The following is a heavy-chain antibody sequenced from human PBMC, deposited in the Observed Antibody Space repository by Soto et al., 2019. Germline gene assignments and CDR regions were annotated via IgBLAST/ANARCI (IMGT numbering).Heavy chain of an antibody. CDR1: GFTVSSNY. CDR3: ARDFVVIAAAGTFYYYGMDV. Sequence: VQLVESGGGLIQPGGSLRLSCAASGFTVSSNYMSWVRQAPGKGLEWVSVIYSGGSTYYADSVKGRFTISRDNSKNTLYLQMNSLRAEDTAVYYCARDFVVIAAAGTFYYYGMDVWGQGTTVTVSS. J-gene: IGHJ6*02. CDR2: IYSGGST. D-gene: IGHD6-13*01. V-gene: IGHV3-53*01.